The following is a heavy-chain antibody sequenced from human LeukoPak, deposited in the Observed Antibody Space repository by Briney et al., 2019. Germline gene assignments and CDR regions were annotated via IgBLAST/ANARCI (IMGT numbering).Heavy chain of an antibody. D-gene: IGHD6-6*01. CDR3: AKVYSSSSYYYYYMDV. CDR2: ISGSGGST. Sequence: PGRSLRLSCAASGFTFSSYGMHWVRQAPGKGLEWVSAISGSGGSTYYADSVKGRFTISRDNSKNTLYLQMNSLRAEDTAVYYCAKVYSSSSYYYYYMDVWGKGTTVTVSS. CDR1: GFTFSSYG. J-gene: IGHJ6*03. V-gene: IGHV3-23*01.